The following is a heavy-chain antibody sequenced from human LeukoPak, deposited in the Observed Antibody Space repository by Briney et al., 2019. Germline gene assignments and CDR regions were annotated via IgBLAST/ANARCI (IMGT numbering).Heavy chain of an antibody. D-gene: IGHD6-13*01. CDR2: ISSSGSTI. V-gene: IGHV3-11*01. J-gene: IGHJ6*02. CDR3: ARAGNLNYYYGMDV. Sequence: GGSLRLSCAASGFTFSDYYMSWIRQAPGKGLEWVSYISSSGSTIYYADSVKGRFTISRDNAKNSLYLQMNSLRAEDTAVYHCARAGNLNYYYGMDVWGQGTTVTVSS. CDR1: GFTFSDYY.